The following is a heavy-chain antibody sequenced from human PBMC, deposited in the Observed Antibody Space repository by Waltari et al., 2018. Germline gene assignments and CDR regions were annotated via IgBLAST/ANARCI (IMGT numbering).Heavy chain of an antibody. CDR3: ARAHPQVVTTRDDYYIYYMDV. CDR2: IYYSGTA. CDR1: GGSISNSY. D-gene: IGHD5-12*01. Sequence: QVQLQESGPGLVKPSETLSLTCSVSGGSISNSYWTWIRQSPGKGLEWIGDIYYSGTANFNPSLNNRVAISADTSKNQFSLKLSSVIAADTAVYYCARAHPQVVTTRDDYYIYYMDVWGKGTTVTVSS. V-gene: IGHV4-59*01. J-gene: IGHJ6*03.